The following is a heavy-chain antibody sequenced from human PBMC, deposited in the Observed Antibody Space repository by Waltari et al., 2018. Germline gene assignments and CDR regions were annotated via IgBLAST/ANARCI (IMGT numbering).Heavy chain of an antibody. J-gene: IGHJ4*02. CDR1: EFTFSNYS. D-gene: IGHD2-2*01. V-gene: IGHV3-21*01. Sequence: EVQLVESGGGLVKPGGSLRLSCAASEFTFSNYSMNWVRQAPGKGLEWVSSISSSSSYIDYADSVKGRFTISRDNAKNSLYLQMNSLRAEDTAVYYCAIEVPSDFWGQGTLVTVSS. CDR3: AIEVPSDF. CDR2: ISSSSSYI.